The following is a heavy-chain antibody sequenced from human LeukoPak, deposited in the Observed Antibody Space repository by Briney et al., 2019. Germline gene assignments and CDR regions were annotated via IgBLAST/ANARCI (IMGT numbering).Heavy chain of an antibody. V-gene: IGHV1-8*03. J-gene: IGHJ6*03. CDR1: GYTFTSYD. CDR2: MNPNSGNT. Sequence: ASVKVPCKASGYTFTSYDINWVRQATGQGLEWMGWMNPNSGNTGYAQKFQGRVTITRNTSISTAYMELSSLRSEDTAVYYCARSSQSGSSSFFGYYYYYMDVWGKGTTVTVSS. CDR3: ARSSQSGSSSFFGYYYYYMDV. D-gene: IGHD6-6*01.